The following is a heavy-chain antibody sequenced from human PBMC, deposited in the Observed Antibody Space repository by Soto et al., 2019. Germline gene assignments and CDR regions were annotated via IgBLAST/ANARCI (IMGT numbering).Heavy chain of an antibody. J-gene: IGHJ3*02. CDR2: IYPADSDT. D-gene: IGHD3-22*01. Sequence: GESLKISFKASGYTFTTYLICWVRQKPVKGLEWMGIIYPADSDTRYSPSFQGQVTISADKSITTAFLQWSSLKASDTAMYYCALTPGGFYDSTGYYYPDGFDIWGQGTMVTVSS. V-gene: IGHV5-51*01. CDR1: GYTFTTYL. CDR3: ALTPGGFYDSTGYYYPDGFDI.